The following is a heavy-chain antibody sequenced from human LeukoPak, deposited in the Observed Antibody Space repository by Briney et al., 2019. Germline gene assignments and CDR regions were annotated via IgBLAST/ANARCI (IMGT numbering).Heavy chain of an antibody. D-gene: IGHD2-15*01. V-gene: IGHV4-39*07. CDR3: ARGVIVVFVYMDV. J-gene: IGHJ6*03. CDR2: IYYSGST. Sequence: PSKTLSLTCTVSGGSISSSRYYWGWIRQPPGKGQEWIGSIYYSGSTYYNPSLKSRVAISVDTSKNQFSLKLSSVTAADTAVYYCARGVIVVFVYMDVWGKGTTVTVSS. CDR1: GGSISSSRYY.